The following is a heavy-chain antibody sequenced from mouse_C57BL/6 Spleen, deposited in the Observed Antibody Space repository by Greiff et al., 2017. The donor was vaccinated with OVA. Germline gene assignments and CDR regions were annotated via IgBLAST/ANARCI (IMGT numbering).Heavy chain of an antibody. Sequence: QVQLKESGSELRSPGSSVKLSCKDFDSEVFPIAYMSWVRQKPGHGFEWIGGILPSIGRTIYGEKFEDKATLDADTLSNTAYLELNSLTSEDSAIYYCARKENYYGSSLYWYFDVWGTGTTVTVSS. V-gene: IGHV15-2*01. CDR3: ARKENYYGSSLYWYFDV. CDR2: ILPSIGRT. J-gene: IGHJ1*03. CDR1: DSEVFPIAY. D-gene: IGHD1-1*01.